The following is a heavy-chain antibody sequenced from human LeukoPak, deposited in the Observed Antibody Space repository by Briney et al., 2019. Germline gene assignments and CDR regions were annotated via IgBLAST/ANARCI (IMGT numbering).Heavy chain of an antibody. Sequence: GGSLRLSCAASGFTFSSYCMHWVREAPGKGLEGGAVIWYDGSNKYYADSVEGRFTISRDNSKNTLYLKMNSLRAADTAVYYCASGPPRRLGPLAYWGQGTLVTVSS. CDR1: GFTFSSYC. CDR2: IWYDGSNK. J-gene: IGHJ4*02. D-gene: IGHD7-27*01. CDR3: ASGPPRRLGPLAY. V-gene: IGHV3-33*01.